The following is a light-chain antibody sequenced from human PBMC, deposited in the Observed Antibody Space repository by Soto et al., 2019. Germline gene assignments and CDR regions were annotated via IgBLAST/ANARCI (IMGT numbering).Light chain of an antibody. CDR2: EVD. Sequence: QSALTQPASVSGSPGQSITISCSGTTSDVGIYNLVSWYQQHPGKAPKLVIYEVDKRPSGVSNRFSGSRSGNTASLTISGLQSEDEADYYCPSYAGSRWVFGGGTKLAVL. CDR3: PSYAGSRWV. J-gene: IGLJ3*02. CDR1: TSDVGIYNL. V-gene: IGLV2-23*02.